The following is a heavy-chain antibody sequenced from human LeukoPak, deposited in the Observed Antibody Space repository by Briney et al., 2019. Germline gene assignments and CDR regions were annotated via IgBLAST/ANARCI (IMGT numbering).Heavy chain of an antibody. CDR3: AREPLGDYGGNSGFDY. CDR1: SSSISNYY. Sequence: SETLSPTCTVSSSSISNYYWNWIRQPPGKGLEWIGYIYYSGGTNYNPSLKSRLTISVDTSKNQFSLKLTSVTAADTAVYYCAREPLGDYGGNSGFDYWGQGSLVTVSS. J-gene: IGHJ4*02. V-gene: IGHV4-59*01. CDR2: IYYSGGT. D-gene: IGHD4-23*01.